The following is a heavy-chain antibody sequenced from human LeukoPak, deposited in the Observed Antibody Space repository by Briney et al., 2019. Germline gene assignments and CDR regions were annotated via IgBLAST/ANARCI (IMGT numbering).Heavy chain of an antibody. J-gene: IGHJ2*01. CDR2: IYYSGST. V-gene: IGHV4-59*08. D-gene: IGHD1-7*01. CDR1: GGSISSYY. CDR3: ARSTGTTPVTWYFDL. Sequence: SETLSLTCTVPGGSISSYYWSWIRQPPGKGLEWIGYIYYSGSTNYNPSLKSRVTISVDTSKNQFSLKLSSVTAADTAVYYCARSTGTTPVTWYFDLWGRGTLVTVSS.